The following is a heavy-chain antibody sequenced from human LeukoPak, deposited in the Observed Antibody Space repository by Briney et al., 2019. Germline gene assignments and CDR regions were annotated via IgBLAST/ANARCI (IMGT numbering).Heavy chain of an antibody. CDR3: ARAASSGPAYYFDY. CDR2: ICYDGSNK. CDR1: GFTFSSYG. D-gene: IGHD2-2*01. V-gene: IGHV3-33*01. J-gene: IGHJ4*02. Sequence: GGSLRLSCAASGFTFSSYGMHWVRQAPAKGLEGGAVICYDGSNKYYADSVKGRFTISRDNSKNTLYLQMNSLRAEDTAVYYCARAASSGPAYYFDYWGQGTLVTVSS.